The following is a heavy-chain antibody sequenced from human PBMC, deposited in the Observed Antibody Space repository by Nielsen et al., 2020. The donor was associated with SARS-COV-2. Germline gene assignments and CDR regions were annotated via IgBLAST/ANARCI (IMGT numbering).Heavy chain of an antibody. V-gene: IGHV3-20*01. CDR3: ARDLDSGYDYWFYP. CDR1: GFTFDDYG. Sequence: GESLKISCAASGFTFDDYGMSWVRQAPGKGLEWVSGINWNGGSTGYADSVKGRFTISRDNAKNSLYLQMNSLRAEDTALYHCARDLDSGYDYWFYPWGQGTLVTVSS. CDR2: INWNGGST. J-gene: IGHJ5*02. D-gene: IGHD5-12*01.